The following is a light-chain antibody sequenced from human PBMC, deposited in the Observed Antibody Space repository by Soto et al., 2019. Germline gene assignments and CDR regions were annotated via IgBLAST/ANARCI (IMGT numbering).Light chain of an antibody. CDR3: QQYNSYSPRT. CDR1: QSISSW. CDR2: EAS. Sequence: DIQMTQSPSTLSASVGDRVTITCRASQSISSWLAWYQQKPGKAPKLLIYEASSLESGVPSRFRGSRSGTEFTLTISILQPDDFATYYCQQYNSYSPRTFGQGTKVEIK. V-gene: IGKV1-5*03. J-gene: IGKJ1*01.